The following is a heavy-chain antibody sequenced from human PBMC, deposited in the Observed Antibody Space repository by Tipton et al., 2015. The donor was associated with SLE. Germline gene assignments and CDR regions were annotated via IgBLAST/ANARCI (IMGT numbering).Heavy chain of an antibody. CDR3: ARVYCSGGSCLNWFDP. Sequence: TLSLTCTVSGGSVSSGSYYWSWIRQPPGKGLEWIGYIYYSGSTNYNPSLKSRVTISVDTSKNQFSLKLSSVTAADTAVYYCARVYCSGGSCLNWFDPWGQGTLVTVSS. D-gene: IGHD2-15*01. CDR2: IYYSGST. J-gene: IGHJ5*02. V-gene: IGHV4-61*01. CDR1: GGSVSSGSYY.